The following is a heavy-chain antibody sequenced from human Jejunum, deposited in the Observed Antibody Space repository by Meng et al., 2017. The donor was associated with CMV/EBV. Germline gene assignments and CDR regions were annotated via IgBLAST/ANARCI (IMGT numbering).Heavy chain of an antibody. V-gene: IGHV3-23*01. Sequence: SGLTCSNKAMSWVGQAPGKGLEWVSSIRKSGDMIYYADSVKGRFTISRDNSKNTVYLQMNSLRAEDMALYYCAKGATMTTWGFDPWGQGTLVTVSS. CDR2: IRKSGDMI. CDR3: AKGATMTTWGFDP. CDR1: GLTCSNKA. J-gene: IGHJ5*02. D-gene: IGHD4-17*01.